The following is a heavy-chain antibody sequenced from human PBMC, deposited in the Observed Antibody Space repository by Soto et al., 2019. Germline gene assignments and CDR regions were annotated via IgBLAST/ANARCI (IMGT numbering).Heavy chain of an antibody. CDR3: ARGGHVVVVTAALDY. D-gene: IGHD2-21*02. Sequence: GASVKVSCKASGDTFTDYYIHWVRQAPGQGLEWMGTVNPSGGHTTYAQHFLGRVTMTRDTSTNTLYMELTSLTSDDTAIYYCARGGHVVVVTAALDYWGQGTLVTVSS. CDR1: GDTFTDYY. V-gene: IGHV1-46*01. CDR2: VNPSGGHT. J-gene: IGHJ4*02.